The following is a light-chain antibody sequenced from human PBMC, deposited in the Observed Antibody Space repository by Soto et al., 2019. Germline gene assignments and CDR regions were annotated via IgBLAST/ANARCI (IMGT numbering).Light chain of an antibody. V-gene: IGLV2-11*01. CDR1: SSDVGGYDY. J-gene: IGLJ1*01. CDR2: DVS. CDR3: CSYAGSYTYV. Sequence: LAQPRSVSGSPGQSVTISCTGTSSDVGGYDYVSWYQQHPGKAPKLMIYDVSKRPSGVPDRFSGSKSGNTASLTISGLQAEDEADYYCCSYAGSYTYVFGTGTKVTVL.